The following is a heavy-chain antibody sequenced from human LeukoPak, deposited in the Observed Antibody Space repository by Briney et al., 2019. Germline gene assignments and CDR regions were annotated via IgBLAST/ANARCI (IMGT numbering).Heavy chain of an antibody. J-gene: IGHJ4*02. CDR3: ARDLTVTKY. Sequence: QSGGSLRLPCAASGFTLSNYWMQWVRHAPGKGPVWVSRINSDGNSTTYADSVKGRFTISRDNAKNTLYLQMNSLRVEDTAVYYCARDLTVTKYWGQGTLVTVSS. CDR2: INSDGNST. D-gene: IGHD4-17*01. V-gene: IGHV3-74*01. CDR1: GFTLSNYW.